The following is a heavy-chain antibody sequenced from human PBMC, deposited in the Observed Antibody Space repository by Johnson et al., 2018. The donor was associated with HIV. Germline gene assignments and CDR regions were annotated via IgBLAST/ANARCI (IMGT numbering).Heavy chain of an antibody. J-gene: IGHJ3*02. V-gene: IGHV3-33*01. CDR3: ARGLKGAFDI. Sequence: QVQLVESGGGVVQPGRSLRLSCAASGFTFSSYGMHWVRQAPGKGLEWVAVIWYDGSNKYYADSVQGRFTISRDNSSNMVYLEMNSLRTEDTAVYYCARGLKGAFDIWGQGTRVTVSA. CDR2: IWYDGSNK. CDR1: GFTFSSYG.